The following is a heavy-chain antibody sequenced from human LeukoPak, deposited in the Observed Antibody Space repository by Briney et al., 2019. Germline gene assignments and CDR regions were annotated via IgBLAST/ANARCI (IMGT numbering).Heavy chain of an antibody. Sequence: SETLSLTCTVSGGSISSSSYYWGWIRQPPGKGLEWIGSIYYSGSTYYNPSLKSRVTISVDTSKNQFSLKLSSVTAADTAVYYCARQRYSSGWYVFGYWGQGTLVTVSS. D-gene: IGHD6-19*01. CDR1: GGSISSSSYY. CDR2: IYYSGST. V-gene: IGHV4-39*01. CDR3: ARQRYSSGWYVFGY. J-gene: IGHJ4*02.